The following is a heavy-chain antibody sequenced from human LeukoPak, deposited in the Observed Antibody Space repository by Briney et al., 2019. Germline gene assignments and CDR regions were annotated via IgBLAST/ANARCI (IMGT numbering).Heavy chain of an antibody. V-gene: IGHV3-30-3*01. Sequence: GGSLRLSCAASGFTFSSYAMHWVRQAPGKGLEWVAVISYDGSNKYYADSVKGRFTISRDNSKNTLYLQMNSLRAEDTAVYYCARALRDTAMVSVWGQGTLVTVFS. D-gene: IGHD5-18*01. J-gene: IGHJ4*02. CDR2: ISYDGSNK. CDR1: GFTFSSYA. CDR3: ARALRDTAMVSV.